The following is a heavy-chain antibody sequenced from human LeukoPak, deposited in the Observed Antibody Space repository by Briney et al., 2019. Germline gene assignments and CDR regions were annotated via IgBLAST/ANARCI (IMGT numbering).Heavy chain of an antibody. Sequence: GGSLTLSCAASGFTFSDYYMTWIRQAPGKGLEWFSTISKSGHRVFTQASVKAGIATFRDNANDSMLLQFNTLRADDTAIYYCERSNEYSNYGGRGYLDNGGQGALVTVSS. J-gene: IGHJ4*02. CDR1: GFTFSDYY. V-gene: IGHV3-11*01. CDR3: ERSNEYSNYGGRGYLDN. CDR2: ISKSGHRV. D-gene: IGHD3-16*01.